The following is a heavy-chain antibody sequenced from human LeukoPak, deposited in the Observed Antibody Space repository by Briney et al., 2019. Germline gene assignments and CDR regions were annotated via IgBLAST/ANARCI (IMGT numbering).Heavy chain of an antibody. CDR2: IIPIFGTA. CDR1: GGTFSSYG. V-gene: IGHV1-69*13. CDR3: ARGRGTMVRGVPKFNWFDP. Sequence: ASVKVSCKASGGTFSSYGISWVRQAPGQGLEWMGGIIPIFGTANYAQKFQGRVTITADESTSTAYMELSSLRSEDTAVYYCARGRGTMVRGVPKFNWFDPWGQGTLVTVSS. D-gene: IGHD3-10*01. J-gene: IGHJ5*02.